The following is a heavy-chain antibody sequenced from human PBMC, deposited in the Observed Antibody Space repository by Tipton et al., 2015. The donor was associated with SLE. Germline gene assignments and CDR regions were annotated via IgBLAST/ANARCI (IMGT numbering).Heavy chain of an antibody. J-gene: IGHJ4*02. Sequence: GLVKPSETLSLTCGVYGGSFIGNYWIWIRQSPGKGLEWVGFIHDDGTTNYNPSLERRLTISRGMSNNQFSLRLTSVTAADTAVYYCATLGYCSHEVCYTGIESWGQGSLVTVSS. D-gene: IGHD2-8*01. CDR2: IHDDGTT. CDR3: ATLGYCSHEVCYTGIES. CDR1: GGSFIGNY. V-gene: IGHV4-4*08.